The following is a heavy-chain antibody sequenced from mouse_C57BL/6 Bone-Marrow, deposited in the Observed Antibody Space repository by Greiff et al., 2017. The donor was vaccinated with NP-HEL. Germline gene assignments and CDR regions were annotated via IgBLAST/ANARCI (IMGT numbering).Heavy chain of an antibody. CDR3: AREGGLRRRTYAMDY. CDR1: GFTFSDYY. CDR2: INYDGSST. J-gene: IGHJ4*01. V-gene: IGHV5-16*01. Sequence: EVQRVESEGGLVQPGSSMKLSRTTSGFTFSDYYMAWVRQVPEKGLDWVANINYDGSSTYYLDSLKSRFIISRDNAKNILYLQMSSLKSEDTATYYCAREGGLRRRTYAMDYWGQGTSVTVSS. D-gene: IGHD2-4*01.